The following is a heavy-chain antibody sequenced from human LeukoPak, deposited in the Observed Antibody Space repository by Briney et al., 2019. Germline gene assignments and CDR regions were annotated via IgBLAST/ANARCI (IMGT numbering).Heavy chain of an antibody. Sequence: PGRSLRLSCAASGFTFSNYGIHWVRQAPGKGLEWVAVISYDTTNKYYTDSVKGRFTISRDNSKNTLYLQMNSLRAEDTAVYYCARGQDVAAAGTWGSIDYWGQGTLVTVSS. J-gene: IGHJ4*02. D-gene: IGHD6-13*01. V-gene: IGHV3-30*03. CDR2: ISYDTTNK. CDR3: ARGQDVAAAGTWGSIDY. CDR1: GFTFSNYG.